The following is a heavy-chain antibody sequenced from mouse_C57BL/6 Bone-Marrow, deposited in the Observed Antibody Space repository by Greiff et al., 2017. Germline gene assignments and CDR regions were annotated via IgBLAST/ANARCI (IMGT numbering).Heavy chain of an antibody. CDR3: ARYYYYYAMDY. D-gene: IGHD1-1*01. CDR1: GYTFTSYW. CDR2: IDPSDSYT. V-gene: IGHV1-59*01. Sequence: VQLQQPGAELVRPGTSVKLSCKASGYTFTSYWMHWVKQRPGQGLEWIGVIDPSDSYTNYNQKFKGKATLTVDTSSSTAYMQLSSLTSEDSAVYHCARYYYYYAMDYWGQGTSVTVSS. J-gene: IGHJ4*01.